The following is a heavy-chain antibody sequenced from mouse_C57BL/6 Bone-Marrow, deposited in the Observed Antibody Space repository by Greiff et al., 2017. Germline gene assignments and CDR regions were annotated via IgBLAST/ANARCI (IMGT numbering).Heavy chain of an antibody. D-gene: IGHD1-1*01. CDR1: GSTFTDYE. J-gene: IGHJ3*01. Sequence: QVQLQQSGAELVRPGASVTLSCKASGSTFTDYEMHWVKQTPVHGLEWIGAIDPETGGTAYNQKFKGKAILTADKSSSTAYMELRSLTSEDSAVYYCTSYYYGSSAWFAYWGQGTLVTVSA. V-gene: IGHV1-15*01. CDR3: TSYYYGSSAWFAY. CDR2: IDPETGGT.